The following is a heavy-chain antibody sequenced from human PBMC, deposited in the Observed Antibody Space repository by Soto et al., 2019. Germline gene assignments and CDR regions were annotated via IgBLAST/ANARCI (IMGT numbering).Heavy chain of an antibody. D-gene: IGHD6-19*01. Sequence: PSETLSLTCTVSGGSISSYYWIWIRQPPGKGLEWIGYIYYSGSTNYNPSLKSRVTISVDTSKNQFSLKLSSVTAADTAVYYCARGGLLPDYWGQRTLVTVSS. V-gene: IGHV4-59*12. CDR2: IYYSGST. J-gene: IGHJ4*02. CDR1: GGSISSYY. CDR3: ARGGLLPDY.